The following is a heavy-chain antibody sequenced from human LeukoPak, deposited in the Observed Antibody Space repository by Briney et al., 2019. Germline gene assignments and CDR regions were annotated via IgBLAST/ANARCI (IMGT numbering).Heavy chain of an antibody. CDR2: IIPIFGTA. CDR1: GGTFSSYA. V-gene: IGHV1-69*05. D-gene: IGHD3-10*01. CDR3: ATYYGSGWSQGYFDY. J-gene: IGHJ4*02. Sequence: SSVKVCCKPSGGTFSSYAISWVRQAPGQGLEWMGGIIPIFGTANYAQKFQGRVTITTDESTSTAYMELSRLRSEDTAVYYCATYYGSGWSQGYFDYWGQGTLVTVSS.